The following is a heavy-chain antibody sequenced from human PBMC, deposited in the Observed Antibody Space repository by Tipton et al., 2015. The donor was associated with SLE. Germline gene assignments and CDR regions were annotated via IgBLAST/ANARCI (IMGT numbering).Heavy chain of an antibody. J-gene: IGHJ4*02. CDR2: IYYSGSA. D-gene: IGHD6-13*01. V-gene: IGHV4-39*01. CDR3: ARHGPPIAATGLDY. Sequence: TLSLTCVVSGDSISSSYYWGWIRQPPGKGLEWIGSIYYSGSAYYNPSLKSRVTISVDTSKNQFSLKLSSVTATDTAVYYCARHGPPIAATGLDYWGQGTLVTVSS. CDR1: GDSISSSYY.